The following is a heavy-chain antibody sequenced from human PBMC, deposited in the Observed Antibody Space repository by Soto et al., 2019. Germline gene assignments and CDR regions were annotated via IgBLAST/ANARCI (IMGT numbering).Heavy chain of an antibody. Sequence: EVQLVESGGGLVKPGESLRLSCAASGFTLTSYSINWVRQAPGKGLEWISSISSSYIYYADSVKGRFTISRDNAKNSLYLQMDSLRAEDTAVYYCARDPEDNSGPWGQGTLVTVSS. CDR1: GFTLTSYS. D-gene: IGHD3-22*01. CDR2: ISSSYI. V-gene: IGHV3-21*01. CDR3: ARDPEDNSGP. J-gene: IGHJ5*02.